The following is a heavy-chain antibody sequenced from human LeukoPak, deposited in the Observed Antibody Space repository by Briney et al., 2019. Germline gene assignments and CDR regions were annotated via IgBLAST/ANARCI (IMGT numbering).Heavy chain of an antibody. J-gene: IGHJ4*02. V-gene: IGHV1-2*06. D-gene: IGHD2-15*01. Sequence: ASVKVSCKASGYTFTGYYMHWVRQAPGQGLEWMGRINPNSGGTSYAQKFQGRVTMTRDTSISTAYMELSRLRSDDTAVYYCARVSKSYCSGGSCYSIDYWGQGTLVTVSS. CDR2: INPNSGGT. CDR3: ARVSKSYCSGGSCYSIDY. CDR1: GYTFTGYY.